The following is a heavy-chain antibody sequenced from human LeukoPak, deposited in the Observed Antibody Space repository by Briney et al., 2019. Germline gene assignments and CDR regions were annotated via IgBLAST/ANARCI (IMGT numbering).Heavy chain of an antibody. Sequence: AGGSLRLSCAASGFTFSSYAMSWVRQAPGKGLEWVSAISGSGGSTYCADSVKGRFTISRDNSKNTLYLQMNSLRAEDTAVYYCAKGHLVGASGDYWGQGTLVTVSS. CDR2: ISGSGGST. CDR3: AKGHLVGASGDY. CDR1: GFTFSSYA. D-gene: IGHD1-26*01. V-gene: IGHV3-23*01. J-gene: IGHJ4*02.